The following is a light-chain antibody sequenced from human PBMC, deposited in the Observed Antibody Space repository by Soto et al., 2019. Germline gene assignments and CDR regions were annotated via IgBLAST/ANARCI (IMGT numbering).Light chain of an antibody. CDR3: SSYTTSSTLV. J-gene: IGLJ2*01. V-gene: IGLV2-18*02. CDR1: SSDIGRYNR. CDR2: EVS. Sequence: QSVLTQPPSVSGSPGQSVTISCTGTSSDIGRYNRVSWYQQPPGAAPKLIIYEVSNRPSGVPDRFSGSKSANTAPLTISGLQAEDEADYFCSSYTTSSTLVFGGGTKVTVL.